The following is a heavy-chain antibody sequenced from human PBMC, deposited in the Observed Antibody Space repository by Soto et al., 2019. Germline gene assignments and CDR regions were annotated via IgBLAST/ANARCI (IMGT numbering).Heavy chain of an antibody. CDR2: FDPEDGET. CDR3: ATSLGRWVVRNNWFDP. J-gene: IGHJ5*02. V-gene: IGHV1-24*01. Sequence: QVQLVQSGAEVKKPGASVKVSCKVSGYTLTELSMHWVRQAPGKGLEWMGGFDPEDGETIYAQKCQGRVTMTEDTSTDTAYMELSSLRSEDTAVYYCATSLGRWVVRNNWFDPWGQGTLVTVSS. CDR1: GYTLTELS. D-gene: IGHD3-22*01.